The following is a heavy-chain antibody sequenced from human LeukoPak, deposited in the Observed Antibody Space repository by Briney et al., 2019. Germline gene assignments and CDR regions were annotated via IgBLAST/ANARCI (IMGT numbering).Heavy chain of an antibody. Sequence: GGSLRLSCAASGFTVSSNYMSWVRQAPGKGLEWVSVIYSGGSTYYADSVKGRFTISRDNSKNTLYLQMNSLRAEDTAVYYCARAPYDYYYGMDVWGQGTTVTVSS. CDR2: IYSGGST. CDR1: GFTVSSNY. V-gene: IGHV3-66*01. J-gene: IGHJ6*02. CDR3: ARAPYDYYYGMDV.